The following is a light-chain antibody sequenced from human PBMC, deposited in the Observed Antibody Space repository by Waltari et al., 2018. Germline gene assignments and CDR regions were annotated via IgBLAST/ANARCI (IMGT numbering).Light chain of an antibody. CDR2: DAS. J-gene: IGKJ2*01. CDR1: QGISSY. V-gene: IGKV1-5*01. Sequence: DILMTQSPSTLSASVGDRVTITCRASQGISSYLAWYQQKPGKRPRLLIYDASSLQSGVPSRFSGSGSGTEFILTISSLQPDDSATYYCQQYNSYNTFGQGTKVDIK. CDR3: QQYNSYNT.